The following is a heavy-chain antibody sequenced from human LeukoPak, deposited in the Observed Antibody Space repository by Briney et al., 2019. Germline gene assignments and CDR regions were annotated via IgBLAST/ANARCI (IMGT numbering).Heavy chain of an antibody. V-gene: IGHV3-48*01. CDR3: AKGGDYGDYQGN. CDR2: IKGSGDSI. Sequence: PGGSLRLSCAASGFTFNRFNMNWVRQAPGKGLEWISYIKGSGDSIYYAASVRGRFTISRDNVKNLLYLQMNSLRAEDTAVYYCAKGGDYGDYQGNWGQGTLVTVSP. CDR1: GFTFNRFN. J-gene: IGHJ4*02. D-gene: IGHD4-17*01.